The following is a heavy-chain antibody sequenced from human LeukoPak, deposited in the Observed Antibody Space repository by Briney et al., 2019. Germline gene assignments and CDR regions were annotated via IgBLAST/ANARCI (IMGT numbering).Heavy chain of an antibody. CDR3: AKDSALYGDYVRYFDY. V-gene: IGHV3-23*01. CDR1: GFTFSRYV. J-gene: IGHJ4*02. Sequence: GGSLRLSCAASGFTFSRYVMSWVRQAPGKGLEWVSAISGSGGSTYYADSVKGRFTISRDNSKNTLYLQMNSLRAEDTAVYYCAKDSALYGDYVRYFDYWGQGTLVTVSS. D-gene: IGHD4-17*01. CDR2: ISGSGGST.